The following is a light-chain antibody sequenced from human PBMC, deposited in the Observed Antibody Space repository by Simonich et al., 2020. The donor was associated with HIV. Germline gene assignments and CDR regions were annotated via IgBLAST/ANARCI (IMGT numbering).Light chain of an antibody. CDR2: GNS. CDR1: SSNIGAGYD. Sequence: QSVLTQPPSVSGAPGQRVTISCTGSSSNIGAGYDVHWYQQLPGTAPKLLIYGNSNRPSGVPDRVSGSKSGTSASLAITGLQAEDEADYYCQSYDSSLSGSVVFGGGTKLTV. V-gene: IGLV1-40*01. CDR3: QSYDSSLSGSVV. J-gene: IGLJ2*01.